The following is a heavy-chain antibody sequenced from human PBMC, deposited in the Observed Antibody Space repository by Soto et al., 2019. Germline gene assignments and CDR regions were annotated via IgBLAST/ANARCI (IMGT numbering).Heavy chain of an antibody. Sequence: SETLSLTCAVSCYSISSGYYWGWIRQPPVKGLEWIGSIYHSGITYYNPSLKGRVTISVDTSKNQFSLKLSAVTAADTGVYYGASDTFRGYCSTTSCQNFDYGGKGTLVNVSS. J-gene: IGHJ4*02. CDR2: IYHSGIT. CDR1: CYSISSGYY. D-gene: IGHD2-2*01. CDR3: ASDTFRGYCSTTSCQNFDY. V-gene: IGHV4-38-2*01.